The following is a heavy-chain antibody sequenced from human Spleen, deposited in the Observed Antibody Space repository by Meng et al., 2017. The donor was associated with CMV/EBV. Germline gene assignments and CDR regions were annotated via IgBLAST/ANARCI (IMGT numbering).Heavy chain of an antibody. D-gene: IGHD3-3*01. V-gene: IGHV4-34*01. CDR3: ARYYAGYFDL. Sequence: QVQLQQWGAGLLKPSEXLSLTCAVYGGSFSGYYWSWIRQPPGKGLEWIGEINHSGSTNYNPSLKSRVTISVDTSKNQFSLKLSSVTAADTAVYYCARYYAGYFDLWGRGTLVTVSS. CDR1: GGSFSGYY. CDR2: INHSGST. J-gene: IGHJ2*01.